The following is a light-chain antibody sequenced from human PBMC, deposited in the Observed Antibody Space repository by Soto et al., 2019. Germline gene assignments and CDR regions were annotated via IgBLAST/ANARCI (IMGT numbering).Light chain of an antibody. CDR3: QEYNNWHPVT. Sequence: EIVLTQSPATLSVSPGERATLSCRAGQSVSSKLAWYQQKPGQAPRLLIYGASTRATGIPARFSGSGSGTEFTLTISSLQSEDFAVYYCQEYNNWHPVTFGGGTKVDI. CDR1: QSVSSK. J-gene: IGKJ4*01. CDR2: GAS. V-gene: IGKV3-15*01.